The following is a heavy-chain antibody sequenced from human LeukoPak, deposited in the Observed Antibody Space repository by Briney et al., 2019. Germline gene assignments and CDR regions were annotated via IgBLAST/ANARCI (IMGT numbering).Heavy chain of an antibody. J-gene: IGHJ5*02. D-gene: IGHD3-16*01. V-gene: IGHV3-21*01. CDR1: GFTFSSYW. CDR3: APGPPYVT. CDR2: ISSSSNYI. Sequence: PGGSLRLSCAASGFTFSSYWMSWVRQAPGKGLEWVSSISSSSNYIYYADSVKGRITISRDNAKNSLYLQMNSLRAEDTAVYYCAPGPPYVTWGQGTLVTVSS.